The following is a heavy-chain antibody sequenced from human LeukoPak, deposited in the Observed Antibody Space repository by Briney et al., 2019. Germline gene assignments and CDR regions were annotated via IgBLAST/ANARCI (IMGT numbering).Heavy chain of an antibody. V-gene: IGHV3-53*01. CDR3: ARDFLFSAHDAFDI. Sequence: GSLRLSCAASGFTVSSNYMSWVRQAPGKGLEWVSIIYSGGSTYYADSVKGRFTISRDNSKNTLYLHMDSLRAEDTAVYYCARDFLFSAHDAFDIWGQGTMVTVSS. J-gene: IGHJ3*02. D-gene: IGHD3-10*01. CDR1: GFTVSSNY. CDR2: IYSGGST.